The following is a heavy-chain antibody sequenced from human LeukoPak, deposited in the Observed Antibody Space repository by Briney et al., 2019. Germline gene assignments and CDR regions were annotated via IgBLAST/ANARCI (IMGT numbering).Heavy chain of an antibody. CDR3: AKDYCGGDCYSGWYFDL. D-gene: IGHD2-21*02. J-gene: IGHJ2*01. CDR1: GFAFDDYA. Sequence: GGSLRLSCAASGFAFDDYAMHWVRQAPGKGLEWVSGISYNSDTIAYADSVKGRFTISRDNAKNSLYLQMNSLRAEDTALYYCAKDYCGGDCYSGWYFDLWGRGTLVTVSS. CDR2: ISYNSDTI. V-gene: IGHV3-9*01.